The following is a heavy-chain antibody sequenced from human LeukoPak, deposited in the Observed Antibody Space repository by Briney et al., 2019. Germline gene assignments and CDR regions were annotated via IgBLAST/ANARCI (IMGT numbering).Heavy chain of an antibody. CDR1: GHSISSGFY. CDR3: ARGPTTVTRAFDY. CDR2: IYHSGSS. D-gene: IGHD4-17*01. Sequence: PSETLSLTCTVSGHSISSGFYWGWIRQPPGKGLEWIGSIYHSGSSYYSPSLKSRVTMSVDTSKNQFSLKLSSVTAADTAVYYCARGPTTVTRAFDYWGQGTLVTVSS. V-gene: IGHV4-38-2*02. J-gene: IGHJ4*02.